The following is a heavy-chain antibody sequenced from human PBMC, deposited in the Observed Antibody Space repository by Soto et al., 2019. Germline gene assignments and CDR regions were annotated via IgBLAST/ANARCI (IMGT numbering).Heavy chain of an antibody. Sequence: QVQLVQSGAEVKKPGSSVKVSCKASGGTFSSYAISWVRQAPGQGLEWMGGVIPIFGTANYAQKFQGRVTITADESTSTAYMELSSLRSEDTAVYYCARGAVAAATNYYYRYSMNVWGQGTTLTHSS. CDR1: GGTFSSYA. CDR3: ARGAVAAATNYYYRYSMNV. V-gene: IGHV1-69*01. J-gene: IGHJ6*02. D-gene: IGHD2-2*01. CDR2: VIPIFGTA.